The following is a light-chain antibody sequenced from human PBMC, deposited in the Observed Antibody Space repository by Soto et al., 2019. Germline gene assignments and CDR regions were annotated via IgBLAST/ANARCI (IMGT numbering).Light chain of an antibody. CDR3: QQYNSYSRT. J-gene: IGKJ1*01. CDR2: DAS. Sequence: DIQMTQSPSTLSASVGDRVTITCRASQSISSWLAWYQQKPGKAPKLLIYDASSLESGVPSRFSGSGSGTEFTLTISSLQPDTFATYYCQQYNSYSRTFGQGTKVEIQ. V-gene: IGKV1-5*01. CDR1: QSISSW.